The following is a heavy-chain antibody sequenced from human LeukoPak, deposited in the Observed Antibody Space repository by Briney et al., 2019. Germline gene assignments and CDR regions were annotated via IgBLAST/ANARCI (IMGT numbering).Heavy chain of an antibody. CDR1: GYTFTSYG. CDR2: ISAYNGNT. V-gene: IGHV1-18*01. CDR3: ARGGLSPWYDYGSGSACFAP. D-gene: IGHD3-10*01. J-gene: IGHJ5*02. Sequence: ASVKVSCKASGYTFTSYGISWVRQAPGQGLEWMGWISAYNGNTNYAQKLQGRVTMTTDTSTSTAYMELRSLRSDDTAVYYCARGGLSPWYDYGSGSACFAPWGQGTLVTVPS.